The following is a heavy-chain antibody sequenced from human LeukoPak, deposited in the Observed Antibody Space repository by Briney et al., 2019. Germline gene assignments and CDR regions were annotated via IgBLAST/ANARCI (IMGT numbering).Heavy chain of an antibody. J-gene: IGHJ5*02. CDR1: GGSFSGYY. CDR3: ARDLDFWSGYYQGGRFDP. CDR2: INHSGST. Sequence: SETLSLTCAVYGGSFSGYYWSWIRQPPGKGLEWIGEINHSGSTNYNPSLKSRVTISVDTSKNQFSLKLSSVTAADTAVYYCARDLDFWSGYYQGGRFDPWGQGTLVTVSS. V-gene: IGHV4-34*01. D-gene: IGHD3-3*01.